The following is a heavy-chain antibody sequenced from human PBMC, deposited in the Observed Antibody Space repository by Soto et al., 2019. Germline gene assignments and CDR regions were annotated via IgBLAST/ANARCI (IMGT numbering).Heavy chain of an antibody. CDR2: ISYDGSNK. CDR1: GFTFSSYG. J-gene: IGHJ4*02. V-gene: IGHV3-30*18. Sequence: GGSLRLSCAASGFTFSSYGMHWVRQAPGKGLEWVAVISYDGSNKYYADSVKGRFTISRDNSKNTLFLQMNSLRAEDTAVYYCAKDCSSTSCFDYWGQGTLVTVSS. CDR3: AKDCSSTSCFDY. D-gene: IGHD2-2*01.